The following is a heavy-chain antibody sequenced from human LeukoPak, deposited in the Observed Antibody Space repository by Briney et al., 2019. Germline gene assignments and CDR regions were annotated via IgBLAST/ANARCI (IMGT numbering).Heavy chain of an antibody. Sequence: GGSLRLSCAVSGFTFSSYGMHWVRQAPGKGLEWVAVISYDGSNEYYADSVKGRFTMSRDNAKNSLYLQMNSLRAEDTAVYYCARDFYSSGWYNYFDYWGQGTLVTVSS. CDR3: ARDFYSSGWYNYFDY. V-gene: IGHV3-30*03. CDR1: GFTFSSYG. CDR2: ISYDGSNE. J-gene: IGHJ4*02. D-gene: IGHD6-19*01.